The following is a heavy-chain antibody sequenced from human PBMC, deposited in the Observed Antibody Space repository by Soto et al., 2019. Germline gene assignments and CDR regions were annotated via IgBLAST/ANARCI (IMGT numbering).Heavy chain of an antibody. D-gene: IGHD6-25*01. Sequence: SVKVSCKASRGTFSSYAISWVRQAPGQGLEWMGGIIPIFGTANYAQKFQGRVTITADESTSTAYMELSSLRSEDTAVYYCATMDSSAPYYYYYYMDVWGKGTTVTVS. J-gene: IGHJ6*03. CDR1: RGTFSSYA. V-gene: IGHV1-69*13. CDR3: ATMDSSAPYYYYYYMDV. CDR2: IIPIFGTA.